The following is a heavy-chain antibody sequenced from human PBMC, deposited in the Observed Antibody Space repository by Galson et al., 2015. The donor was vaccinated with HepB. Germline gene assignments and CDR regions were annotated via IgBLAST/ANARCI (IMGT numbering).Heavy chain of an antibody. D-gene: IGHD5-24*01. J-gene: IGHJ3*02. Sequence: SVKVSCKASGYNFTGYYMHWVRQAPGQGLEWMGWINPNSGGTNSAQKFQGRVTMTRDTSISTAYMDLSSLRSDDTAVYYCARDVRDGYNLDAFDIWGQRTMVTVSS. CDR2: INPNSGGT. CDR1: GYNFTGYY. CDR3: ARDVRDGYNLDAFDI. V-gene: IGHV1-2*02.